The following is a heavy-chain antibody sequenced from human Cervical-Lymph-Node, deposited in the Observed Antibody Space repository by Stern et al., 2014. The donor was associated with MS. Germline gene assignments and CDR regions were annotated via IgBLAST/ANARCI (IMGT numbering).Heavy chain of an antibody. CDR3: AKDPSPRYSYGPHDK. Sequence: EVQLEESGGGLVQPGRSLRLSCAGSGFTFADYDMHWVRQAPGKGLEWVSGITWNSGGIDYADSVKGRFIISRDNAKNALYLQMNSLRTEDTALYYCAKDPSPRYSYGPHDKWGQGTLVTVSS. J-gene: IGHJ4*02. D-gene: IGHD5-18*01. CDR2: ITWNSGGI. CDR1: GFTFADYD. V-gene: IGHV3-9*01.